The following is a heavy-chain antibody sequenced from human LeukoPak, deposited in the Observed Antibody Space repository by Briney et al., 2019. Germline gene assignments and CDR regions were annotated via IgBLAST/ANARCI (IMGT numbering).Heavy chain of an antibody. Sequence: GGSLRLSCAASGFTVSGTWMHWVRQAPGKGLVWVSRINNDGRSTSYADPVKGRFTISRDNAKNTLYMQMNSLRAEDTAVYYCARVKDGYIFDYWGQGTLVTVSS. CDR2: INNDGRST. D-gene: IGHD5-24*01. J-gene: IGHJ4*02. CDR3: ARVKDGYIFDY. V-gene: IGHV3-74*01. CDR1: GFTVSGTW.